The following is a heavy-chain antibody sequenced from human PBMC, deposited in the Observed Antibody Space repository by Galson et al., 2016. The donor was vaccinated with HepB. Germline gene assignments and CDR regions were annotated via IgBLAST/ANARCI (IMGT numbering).Heavy chain of an antibody. V-gene: IGHV3-74*01. D-gene: IGHD3-10*01. Sequence: SLRLSCAASGFTFSSYDMHWVRQAPGKGLVWVSRVKSDGTSTTYADSVQGRFSTSRDNAKNTVYLQMNSLRAEETAVYYCTRDYYGSLEYWGQGTLVTVSS. CDR2: VKSDGTST. CDR3: TRDYYGSLEY. J-gene: IGHJ4*02. CDR1: GFTFSSYD.